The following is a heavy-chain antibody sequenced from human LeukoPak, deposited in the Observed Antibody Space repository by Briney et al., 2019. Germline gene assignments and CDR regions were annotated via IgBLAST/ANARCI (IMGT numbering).Heavy chain of an antibody. CDR2: INTKNGGT. V-gene: IGHV1-2*02. CDR1: GYTFTDYF. D-gene: IGHD2-8*02. Sequence: GASVKVSCKASGYTFTDYFMHWVRQAPGQGLEWMAWINTKNGGTKYAQKFQGRVTMTRDTSISTAYMELSSLRSDDTTVYYCARGTGSSWFDPWGQGTLVTVSS. J-gene: IGHJ5*02. CDR3: ARGTGSSWFDP.